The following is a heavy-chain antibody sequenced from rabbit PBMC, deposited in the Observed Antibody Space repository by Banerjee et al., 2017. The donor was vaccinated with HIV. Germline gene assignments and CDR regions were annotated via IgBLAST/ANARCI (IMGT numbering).Heavy chain of an antibody. CDR2: IYAGSSGST. Sequence: QEQLEESGGDLVKPEGSLTLTCTASGFSFSGGYCMCWVRQAPGKGLEWIACIYAGSSGSTYYASWAKGRFTISKTSSTTVTLQMTSLTAADTATYFCARDAGDGGDGYASFNLWGQGTLVTVS. CDR3: ARDAGDGGDGYASFNL. CDR1: GFSFSGGYC. V-gene: IGHV1S45*01. D-gene: IGHD3-3*01. J-gene: IGHJ4*01.